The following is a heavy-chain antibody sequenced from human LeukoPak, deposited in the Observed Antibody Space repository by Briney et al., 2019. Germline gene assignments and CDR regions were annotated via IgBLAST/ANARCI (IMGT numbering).Heavy chain of an antibody. J-gene: IGHJ5*02. CDR1: GFTFSSYG. Sequence: GGSLRLSCAASGFTFSSYGMHWVRQAPGKGLEWVAVISYDGSNKYYADSVKGRFTISRDNSKNTLYLQMNSLRAEDTAVYYCAKDLDEWYYYGSGSYPNWFDPWGQGTLVTVSS. D-gene: IGHD3-10*01. CDR2: ISYDGSNK. CDR3: AKDLDEWYYYGSGSYPNWFDP. V-gene: IGHV3-30*18.